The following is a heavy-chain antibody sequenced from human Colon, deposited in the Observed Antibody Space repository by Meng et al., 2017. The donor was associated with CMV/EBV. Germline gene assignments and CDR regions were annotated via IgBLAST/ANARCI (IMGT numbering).Heavy chain of an antibody. D-gene: IGHD2-2*01. CDR1: GFSFGSYE. Sequence: GESLKISWAASGFSFGSYEMNWVRQAPGKGLEWVSYISSSGSTIHYADSVKGRFTISRDNSKNTLYLQMNSLRAEDTAVYYCARELLATPIPHYCSSTICYVDYYYYGMDVWGQGTTVTVSS. CDR2: ISSSGSTI. CDR3: ARELLATPIPHYCSSTICYVDYYYYGMDV. J-gene: IGHJ6*02. V-gene: IGHV3-48*03.